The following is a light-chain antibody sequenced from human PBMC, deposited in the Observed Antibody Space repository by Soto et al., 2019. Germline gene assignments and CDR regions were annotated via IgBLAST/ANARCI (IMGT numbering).Light chain of an antibody. CDR3: QQYGSSLWT. Sequence: ENVLTQSPGTLSLSPGERATLSCRASQSVSTPYLTWYQQTPGQAPRILIYSTSTRASGIPDRFSGSGSVTDFTLTINRLEPEDFAMYYCQQYGSSLWTFGQGSKVDIK. V-gene: IGKV3-20*01. CDR1: QSVSTPY. CDR2: STS. J-gene: IGKJ1*01.